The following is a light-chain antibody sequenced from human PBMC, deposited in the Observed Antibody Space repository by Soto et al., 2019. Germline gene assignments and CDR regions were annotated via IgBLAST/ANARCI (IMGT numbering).Light chain of an antibody. CDR3: QQYNNWPRT. Sequence: EIVMTQSPATLSVSPGERATLSCRASQSVSSNLAWYQQKPGQAPRLLIYGASTRATGIPARFSGSGSGTEITLNYCGQQSEDFAVYYCQQYNNWPRTFGQRAKVDI. J-gene: IGKJ1*01. CDR2: GAS. CDR1: QSVSSN. V-gene: IGKV3-15*01.